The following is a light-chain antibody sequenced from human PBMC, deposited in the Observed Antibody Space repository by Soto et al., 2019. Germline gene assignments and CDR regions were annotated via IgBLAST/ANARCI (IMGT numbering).Light chain of an antibody. V-gene: IGKV1-5*03. J-gene: IGKJ2*01. CDR1: QSISSW. Sequence: DIQMTQSPSTLSASVGDRVTITCRASQSISSWLAWYQQKPGKAPKLLIYKASTLESGVPSRFSGSGSGTEFTLTISSLQPDDGATYYCQQYNVYSLTFGQGTKLEIK. CDR2: KAS. CDR3: QQYNVYSLT.